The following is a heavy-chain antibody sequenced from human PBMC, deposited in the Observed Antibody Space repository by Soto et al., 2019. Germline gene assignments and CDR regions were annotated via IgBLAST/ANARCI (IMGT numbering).Heavy chain of an antibody. J-gene: IGHJ4*02. Sequence: QVQLLQSGPQGKKPGASVKVSCTASGYSVLSYGFSWVRQAPGQGLEWMGYINTETGNTFYAQRLQGRVTITTNISTNTAYMELRRLTSDDTAVYFCVRDRPNSNVDVWGQGTLITISS. CDR1: GYSVLSYG. CDR2: INTETGNT. CDR3: VRDRPNSNVDV. V-gene: IGHV1-18*01. D-gene: IGHD1-1*01.